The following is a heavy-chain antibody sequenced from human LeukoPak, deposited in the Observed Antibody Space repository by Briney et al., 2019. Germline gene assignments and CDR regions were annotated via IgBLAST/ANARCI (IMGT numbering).Heavy chain of an antibody. CDR2: VYYSGST. Sequence: SETLSLTCSVSGDSITSGRYYWAWDRQPPGKGLEWIGSVYYSGSTNYNSSLKGRVTISMDMSKNLFSLNLTSVNATDTAVYYCARRDYAAWFDPWGQGSLVIVSS. V-gene: IGHV4-39*01. J-gene: IGHJ5*02. D-gene: IGHD4/OR15-4a*01. CDR1: GDSITSGRYY. CDR3: ARRDYAAWFDP.